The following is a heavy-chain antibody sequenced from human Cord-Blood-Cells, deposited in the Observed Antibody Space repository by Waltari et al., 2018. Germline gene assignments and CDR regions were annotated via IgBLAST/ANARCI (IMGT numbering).Heavy chain of an antibody. CDR1: GGSFSGYY. CDR3: ASTLYESSGYYYGY. Sequence: QVQLQQWGAGRLKPSENLSLTCAVYGGSFSGYYWSGIRQPPGKGLVWIGEINHSGSTIDNPPLKRCVTLSVDTATNQFSLKLSSVTAADTSVYSGASTLYESSGYYYGYWGQGTLVTVAS. J-gene: IGHJ4*02. D-gene: IGHD3-22*01. V-gene: IGHV4-34*01. CDR2: INHSGST.